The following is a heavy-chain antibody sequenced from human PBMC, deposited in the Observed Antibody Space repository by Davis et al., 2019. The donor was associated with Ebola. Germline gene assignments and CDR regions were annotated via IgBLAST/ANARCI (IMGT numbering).Heavy chain of an antibody. CDR1: GFTFSSYE. D-gene: IGHD2-21*01. V-gene: IGHV3-48*03. CDR3: ARDKRSCGGDCPYNWFDP. Sequence: GESLKISCAASGFTFSSYEMNWVRQAPGKGLEWVSYISSSGSTIYYADSVKGRFTISRDNAKNSLYLQMNSLRAEDTAVYYCARDKRSCGGDCPYNWFDPWGQGTLVTVSS. J-gene: IGHJ5*02. CDR2: ISSSGSTI.